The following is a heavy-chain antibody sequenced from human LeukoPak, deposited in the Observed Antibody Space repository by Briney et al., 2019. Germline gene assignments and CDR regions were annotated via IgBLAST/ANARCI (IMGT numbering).Heavy chain of an antibody. CDR3: ATLVSTRYYFDY. J-gene: IGHJ4*02. V-gene: IGHV4-39*01. CDR2: IYYSGST. D-gene: IGHD5/OR15-5a*01. CDR1: GGSISSGTYY. Sequence: SETLSLTCTVSGGSISSGTYYWGWIRQPPGKGLEWIGSIYYSGSTYYNHFNSSLKSRVTISIDTSKNQFSLRLTSVTAADTAVYFCATLVSTRYYFDYWGQGTLVTVSS.